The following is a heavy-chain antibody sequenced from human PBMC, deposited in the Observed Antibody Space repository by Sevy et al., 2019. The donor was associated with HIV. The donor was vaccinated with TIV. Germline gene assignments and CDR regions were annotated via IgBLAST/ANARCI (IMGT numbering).Heavy chain of an antibody. CDR1: GGTFSSYA. V-gene: IGHV1-69*13. CDR2: IIPIFGTA. D-gene: IGHD5-12*01. CDR3: ARGSHSGYDVFDY. J-gene: IGHJ4*02. Sequence: ASVKVSCKASGGTFSSYAISWVRQAPGQGLEWMGGIIPIFGTANYAQKFQGRVTITADESTSTAYMELSSLRSEDTAVYYCARGSHSGYDVFDYWGQGTLVTVSS.